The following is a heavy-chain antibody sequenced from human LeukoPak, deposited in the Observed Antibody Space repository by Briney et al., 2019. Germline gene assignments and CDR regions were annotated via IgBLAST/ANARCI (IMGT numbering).Heavy chain of an antibody. CDR3: ARVSDYYYMDV. V-gene: IGHV1-69*02. CDR2: IIPILGIA. J-gene: IGHJ6*03. CDR1: GYTFTSYT. Sequence: GASVKVSCKASGYTFTSYTISWVRQAPGQGLEWMGRIIPILGIANYAQKFQGRVTITADKSTSTAYMELSSLRSEDTAVYYCARVSDYYYMDVWGKGTTVTVSS.